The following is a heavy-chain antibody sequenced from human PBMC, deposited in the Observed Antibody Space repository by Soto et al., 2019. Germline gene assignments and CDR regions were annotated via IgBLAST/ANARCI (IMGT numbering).Heavy chain of an antibody. Sequence: SVKVSCKAFGGTFSSYAICWVRQAPGQGLEWMGGVIPMFGSTNYAQKFQGRVSITADESTNTAFMELSSLRSEDTAVYYCARRVVVAYVQDIAYYYYGMDVWGQGTTVTVSS. CDR1: GGTFSSYA. V-gene: IGHV1-69*13. D-gene: IGHD2-15*01. CDR3: ARRVVVAYVQDIAYYYYGMDV. CDR2: VIPMFGST. J-gene: IGHJ6*02.